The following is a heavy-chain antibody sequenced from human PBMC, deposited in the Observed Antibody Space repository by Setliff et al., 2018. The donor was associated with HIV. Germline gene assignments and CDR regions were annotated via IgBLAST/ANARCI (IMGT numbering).Heavy chain of an antibody. J-gene: IGHJ4*02. D-gene: IGHD6-19*01. CDR2: INHSGST. Sequence: ETLSLTCAVYGGSFSGYYWSWIRQPPGKGLEWIGEINHSGSTNYNPSLKSRVTISVDTSKDQFSLSLRSVTAADTAVYFCARERPQSHFFDYWGQGTLVTVSS. V-gene: IGHV4-34*01. CDR3: ARERPQSHFFDY. CDR1: GGSFSGYY.